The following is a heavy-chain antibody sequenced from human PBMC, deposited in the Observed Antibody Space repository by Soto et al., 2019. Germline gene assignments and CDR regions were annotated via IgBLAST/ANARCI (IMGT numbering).Heavy chain of an antibody. CDR2: ISDSSGYI. CDR1: GFTFSSFT. J-gene: IGHJ6*02. CDR3: ARACLYCRSTKYNYGMDV. V-gene: IGHV3-21*01. D-gene: IGHD2-2*01. Sequence: PGGSLRLSCAASGFTFSSFTMNWVRQTPGKGLEWVSSISDSSGYIYYADSVKGRFTISRDNAKNSLYLQMDSLRAEDTAVFYCARACLYCRSTKYNYGMDVWGQGTTVTVSS.